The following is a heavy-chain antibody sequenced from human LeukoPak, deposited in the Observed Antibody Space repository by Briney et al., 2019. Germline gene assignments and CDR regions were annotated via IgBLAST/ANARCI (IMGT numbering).Heavy chain of an antibody. D-gene: IGHD1-26*01. CDR3: ARERSGSYYAFDY. Sequence: SETLSLTCTVSGGSISSSSYYWGWIRQPPGKGLEWIGSIYYSGSTYYNPSLKSRVTISVDTSKNQFSLKLSSVTAADTAVYYCARERSGSYYAFDYWGQGTLVTVSS. CDR1: GGSISSSSYY. J-gene: IGHJ4*02. CDR2: IYYSGST. V-gene: IGHV4-39*07.